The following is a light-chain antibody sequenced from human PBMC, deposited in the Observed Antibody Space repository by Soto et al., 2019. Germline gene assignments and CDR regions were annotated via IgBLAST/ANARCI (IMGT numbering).Light chain of an antibody. CDR1: QDINNY. CDR2: YAS. CDR3: QQYNSYPLT. Sequence: DIPITQSPSSLSASVGDRVTITFRASQDINNYLDWFQQKPGRAPKSLIYYASTLQSGVPSKFGGSRAGTDFSLTISSLQPEDVSTYYCQQYNSYPLTFGQGTRLEIK. J-gene: IGKJ5*01. V-gene: IGKV1-16*02.